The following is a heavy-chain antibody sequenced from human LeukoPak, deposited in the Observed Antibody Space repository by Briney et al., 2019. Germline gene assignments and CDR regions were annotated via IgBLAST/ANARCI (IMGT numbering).Heavy chain of an antibody. CDR3: APLVGDTAMVTPWYFDY. CDR1: GFTFSSYG. V-gene: IGHV3-30*02. CDR2: IRYDGSNK. D-gene: IGHD5-18*01. J-gene: IGHJ4*02. Sequence: GGSLRLSCAASGFTFSSYGMHWVRQAPGKGLEWVAFIRYDGSNKYYADSVKGRFTISRDNSKNTLYLQMNSLRAEDTAVYYCAPLVGDTAMVTPWYFDYWGQGTLVTVSS.